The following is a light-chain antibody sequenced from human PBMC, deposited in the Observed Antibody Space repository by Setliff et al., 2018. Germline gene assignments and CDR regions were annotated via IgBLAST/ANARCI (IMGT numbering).Light chain of an antibody. Sequence: QSVLTQPPSVSGAPGRRVTISCSGNSSNIGAGYEVHWYQHLPGSAPKLLIHNNIVRSLGVPDRFSGSKSGTSASLDITGLQADDEADYYCQSYDSSLRYVFGSGTKGTVL. CDR3: QSYDSSLRYV. J-gene: IGLJ1*01. CDR1: SSNIGAGYE. V-gene: IGLV1-40*01. CDR2: NNI.